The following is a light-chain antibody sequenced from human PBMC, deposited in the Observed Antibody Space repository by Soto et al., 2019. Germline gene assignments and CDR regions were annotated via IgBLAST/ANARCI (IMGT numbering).Light chain of an antibody. CDR2: VGD. J-gene: IGLJ1*01. CDR3: CTHAGRNIYV. CDR1: SGDVGNRNL. V-gene: IGLV2-23*01. Sequence: QSVLAQPASVSGSPGQSITIFCTGTSGDVGNRNLVSWYQQHPGEAPQLIVFVGDKRPSGVSVRFSAAQSGNTASLTISGLQAQVEADYYCCTHAGRNIYVLGNGTKVTV.